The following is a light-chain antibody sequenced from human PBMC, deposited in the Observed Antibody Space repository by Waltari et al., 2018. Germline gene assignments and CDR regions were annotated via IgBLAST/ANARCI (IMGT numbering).Light chain of an antibody. V-gene: IGLV1-40*01. CDR1: SSNVGAGFD. Sequence: QSVLTQPPSVSGAPGQRVTISCTGNSSNVGAGFDVHWYRHLPQTAPKLLIFDNTNRPSGVPDRVSGSKSGSSASLAISGLQAKDEALYYCQSYDSSLTSWVFGGGTKLTVL. CDR2: DNT. CDR3: QSYDSSLTSWV. J-gene: IGLJ3*02.